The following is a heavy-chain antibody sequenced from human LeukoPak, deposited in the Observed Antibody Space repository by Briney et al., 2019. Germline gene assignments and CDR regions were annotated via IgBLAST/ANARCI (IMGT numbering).Heavy chain of an antibody. J-gene: IGHJ3*02. CDR1: GFSFRTYA. D-gene: IGHD5-24*01. CDR2: ISGSGATT. V-gene: IGHV3-23*01. Sequence: GGSLRLSCAASGFSFRTYAMTWVRQAPGKGLEWVSSISGSGATTYNADPLKGRFTISRDNSKNTLYLQMNSLRAEDTAVYYCARAGTWLQLEYAFDIWGQGTMVTVSS. CDR3: ARAGTWLQLEYAFDI.